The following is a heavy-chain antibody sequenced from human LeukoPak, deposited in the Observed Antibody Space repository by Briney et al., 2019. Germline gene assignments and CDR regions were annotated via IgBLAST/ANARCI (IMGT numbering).Heavy chain of an antibody. Sequence: SETLSLTCTVSGGSISSHYWTWIRQPPGKGLEWIGYISYIGSTNYNPSLKSRVTISVDTSKNQFSLKLGSVTAADAAVYFCARDPTTVTKGLDIWGRGTMVTVSS. V-gene: IGHV4-59*11. CDR3: ARDPTTVTKGLDI. CDR1: GGSISSHY. J-gene: IGHJ3*02. D-gene: IGHD4-17*01. CDR2: ISYIGST.